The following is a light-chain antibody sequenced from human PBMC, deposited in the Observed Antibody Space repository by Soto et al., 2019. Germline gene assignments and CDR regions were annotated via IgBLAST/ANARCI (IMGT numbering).Light chain of an antibody. V-gene: IGKV3-20*01. Sequence: EIVLTQSPGTLSLSPGERATLSCRASQTVSSTFLAWYQQKPGQAPRLLIYGASSRAAGIPDRFSGSGSGTDFTLTISRLETEDFAVYYCQQYGSSLTWTFGQGTKVDI. J-gene: IGKJ1*01. CDR3: QQYGSSLTWT. CDR2: GAS. CDR1: QTVSSTF.